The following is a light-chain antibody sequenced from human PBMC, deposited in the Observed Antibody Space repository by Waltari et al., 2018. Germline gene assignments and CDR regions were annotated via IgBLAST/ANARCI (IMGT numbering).Light chain of an antibody. CDR3: QSADSSGTFVV. J-gene: IGLJ2*01. CDR1: ALPKQY. Sequence: SYELTQPPSVSVSPGQTARITCPGDALPKQYAYWYQQKPAQAPVLVIYKDSERPSGIPERFSGSSSGTTVTLTIRGVQAEDEADYYCQSADSSGTFVVFGGGTKLTVL. V-gene: IGLV3-25*03. CDR2: KDS.